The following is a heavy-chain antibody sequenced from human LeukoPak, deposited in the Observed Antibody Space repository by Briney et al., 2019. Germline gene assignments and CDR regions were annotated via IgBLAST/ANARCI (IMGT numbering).Heavy chain of an antibody. CDR3: ARGSVSSRWYPF. J-gene: IGHJ4*02. CDR1: GVTFSSCA. CDR2: IIPIYGTG. D-gene: IGHD6-19*01. V-gene: IGHV1-69*05. Sequence: SVKASCKASGVTFSSCAISWGRRAPGEGLEWMGGIIPIYGTGNYDQKFQGRVTITTAESTSTAYMALRSLTSEDTAVDYCARGSVSSRWYPFWGQGTLVTVSS.